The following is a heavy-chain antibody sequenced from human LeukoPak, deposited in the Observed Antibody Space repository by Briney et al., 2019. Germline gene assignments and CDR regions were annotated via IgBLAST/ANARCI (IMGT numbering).Heavy chain of an antibody. CDR1: GGSISSYY. J-gene: IGHJ6*03. CDR3: ARGDDGGYYYYMDV. D-gene: IGHD1-1*01. CDR2: IYTSGST. Sequence: SETLSLTCTVSGGSISSYYWNWIRQPAGKGLEWIGRIYTSGSTNYNPSLESRVTMSEDTSKNQFSLKLSSVTAADTAVYYCARGDDGGYYYYMDVWGKGTTVTVSS. V-gene: IGHV4-4*07.